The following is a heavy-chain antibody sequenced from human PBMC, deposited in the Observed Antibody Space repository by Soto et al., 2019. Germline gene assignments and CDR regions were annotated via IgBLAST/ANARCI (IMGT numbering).Heavy chain of an antibody. Sequence: ASVKVSCKASGYTFTSYSISWVRQAPGQGLEWMGWISAYNGNTNYAQKLQGRVTMTTDTSTSTAYMELRSLRSDDTAVYYCARDAADGCSSTSCYPEYNWFDPWGQGTLVTVSS. CDR3: ARDAADGCSSTSCYPEYNWFDP. V-gene: IGHV1-18*01. CDR1: GYTFTSYS. CDR2: ISAYNGNT. J-gene: IGHJ5*02. D-gene: IGHD2-2*01.